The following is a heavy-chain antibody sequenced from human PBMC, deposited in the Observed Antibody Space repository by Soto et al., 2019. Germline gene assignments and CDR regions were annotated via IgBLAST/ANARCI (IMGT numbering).Heavy chain of an antibody. V-gene: IGHV3-23*01. J-gene: IGHJ4*02. CDR2: ISGNGGYT. D-gene: IGHD3-3*01. Sequence: GGSLRLSCAASGFTFSSYAMTWVRQAPGKGLEWVSTISGNGGYTYYSDSVRGRFTISRDNSKKTLYLQMDSLRADDTAVFYCAKGKANTVFGVDTRLYYWGQGTQGTVS. CDR3: AKGKANTVFGVDTRLYY. CDR1: GFTFSSYA.